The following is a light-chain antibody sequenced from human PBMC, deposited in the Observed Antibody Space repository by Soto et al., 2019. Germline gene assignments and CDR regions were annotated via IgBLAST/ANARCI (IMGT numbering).Light chain of an antibody. Sequence: VLAQPASVSGSPGQSITISCGGTSSDVGAYIYVSWYQQYPGKAPKLIIYEVNNRPSGVSGRFSGSKSDTTAYLTISGLQAEDEADYYCASYSDSDTKVFGTGTKVTVL. CDR1: SSDVGAYIY. CDR3: ASYSDSDTKV. V-gene: IGLV2-14*03. J-gene: IGLJ1*01. CDR2: EVN.